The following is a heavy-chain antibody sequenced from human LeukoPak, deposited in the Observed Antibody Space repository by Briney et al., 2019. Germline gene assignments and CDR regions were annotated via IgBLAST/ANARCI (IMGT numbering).Heavy chain of an antibody. J-gene: IGHJ4*02. CDR1: GFTFSSYA. CDR3: AKDRTDEYYYDSSGYEY. D-gene: IGHD3-22*01. V-gene: IGHV3-23*01. CDR2: ISGSGGST. Sequence: GGSLRLSRAASGFTFSSYAMSWVRQAPGKGLEWVSAISGSGGSTYYADSVKGRFTISRDNSKNTLYLQMNSLRAEDTAVYYCAKDRTDEYYYDSSGYEYWGQGTLVTVSS.